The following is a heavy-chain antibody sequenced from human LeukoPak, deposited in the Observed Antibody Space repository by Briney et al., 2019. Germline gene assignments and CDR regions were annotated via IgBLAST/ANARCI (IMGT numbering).Heavy chain of an antibody. J-gene: IGHJ4*02. CDR3: AKGRGTTVTAAANY. CDR1: GFTFSNYS. Sequence: GGSLRLSCAASGFTFSNYSMSSVRQAPGKGLEWVSTISGTGGATYYADSVKGRFTISRDNSKNTLFLQFNSLRADDTAVYYCAKGRGTTVTAAANYWGQGTLVTVSS. CDR2: ISGTGGAT. D-gene: IGHD4-17*01. V-gene: IGHV3-23*01.